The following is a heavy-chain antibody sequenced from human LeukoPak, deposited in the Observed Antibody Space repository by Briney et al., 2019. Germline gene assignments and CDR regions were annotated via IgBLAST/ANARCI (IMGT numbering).Heavy chain of an antibody. Sequence: ASVKVSCKASGGTFSSYAISWVRQAPGQGLDWMGGIIPIFGTANYAQKFQGRVTITADESTSTAYMELSSLRSEDTAVYYCAREDTATFDYWGQGTLVTVSS. CDR3: AREDTATFDY. V-gene: IGHV1-69*13. D-gene: IGHD5-18*01. J-gene: IGHJ4*02. CDR1: GGTFSSYA. CDR2: IIPIFGTA.